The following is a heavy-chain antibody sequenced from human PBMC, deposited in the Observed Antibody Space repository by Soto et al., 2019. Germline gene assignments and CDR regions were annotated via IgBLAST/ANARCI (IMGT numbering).Heavy chain of an antibody. J-gene: IGHJ3*02. V-gene: IGHV4-34*01. CDR1: GGFVSSGSYY. CDR2: MSHSGGT. D-gene: IGHD1-1*01. Sequence: QVQLQQWGAGLLKPSETLSLTCAVYGGFVSSGSYYWSWVRQPPGKGLEWIGEMSHSGGTHFNPSLKSRVTLSVDTSKNQFPPKMSSVTAADPGLYYCARVERGTATTVVDAFDIWGPGTMVTVSS. CDR3: ARVERGTATTVVDAFDI.